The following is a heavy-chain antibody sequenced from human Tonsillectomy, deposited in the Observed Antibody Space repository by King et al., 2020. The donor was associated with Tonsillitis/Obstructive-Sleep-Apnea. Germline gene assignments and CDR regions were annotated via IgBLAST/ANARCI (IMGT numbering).Heavy chain of an antibody. CDR1: GGSISSYY. CDR2: IYYSGST. J-gene: IGHJ6*02. D-gene: IGHD6-13*01. CDR3: AREGAQQLGNYGMDV. Sequence: QLQESGPGLVKPSETLSLTCTVSGGSISSYYWSWIRQPPGKGLEWIGYIYYSGSTNYNPSLKSRVTISVDTSKNQFSLKLSSVTAADTAVYYCAREGAQQLGNYGMDVWGQGTTVTVSS. V-gene: IGHV4-59*01.